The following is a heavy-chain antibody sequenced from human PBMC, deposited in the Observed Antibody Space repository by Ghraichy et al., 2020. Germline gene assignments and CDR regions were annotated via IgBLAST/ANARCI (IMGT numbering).Heavy chain of an antibody. Sequence: LSLTCAASGFTVSSNYMSWVRQAPGKGLEWVSVIYSGGSTYYADSVKGRFTISRDNSKNTLYLQMNSLRAEDTAVYYCARAHYDFWSGYYKGEDYWGQGTLVTVSS. J-gene: IGHJ4*02. CDR1: GFTVSSNY. CDR2: IYSGGST. V-gene: IGHV3-66*01. D-gene: IGHD3-3*01. CDR3: ARAHYDFWSGYYKGEDY.